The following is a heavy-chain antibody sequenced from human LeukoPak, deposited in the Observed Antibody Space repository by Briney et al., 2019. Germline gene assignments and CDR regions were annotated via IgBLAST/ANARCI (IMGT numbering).Heavy chain of an antibody. V-gene: IGHV3-23*01. CDR3: AKGPNYYDSSTYIDY. CDR1: GFTFSTYA. CDR2: ISASGGST. D-gene: IGHD3-22*01. Sequence: SGGSLRLSCVASGFTFSTYALTWVRQAPGKGLEWFSGISASGGSTDYADSVKGRFTISRDNSRNTLYLQMNSLRAEDTAIYYCAKGPNYYDSSTYIDYWGQGTLVTVSS. J-gene: IGHJ4*02.